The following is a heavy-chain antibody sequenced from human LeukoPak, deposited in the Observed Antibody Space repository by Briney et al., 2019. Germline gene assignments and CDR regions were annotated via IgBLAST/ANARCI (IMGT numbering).Heavy chain of an antibody. J-gene: IGHJ4*02. D-gene: IGHD5-24*01. Sequence: GGSLRLSCAASGFTFSSYTMNWVRQAPGKGLEWVSYISSSSTPIYYADSVKGRFTISRDNTKNSLFLQMNSLRAEDTAVYYCARGSFSDGYNYVFDYWGQGTLVTVSS. CDR2: ISSSSTPI. CDR3: ARGSFSDGYNYVFDY. V-gene: IGHV3-48*04. CDR1: GFTFSSYT.